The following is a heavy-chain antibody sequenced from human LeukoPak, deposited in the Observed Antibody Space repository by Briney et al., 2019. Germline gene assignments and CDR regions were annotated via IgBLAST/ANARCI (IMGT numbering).Heavy chain of an antibody. CDR2: IWYDGSNK. CDR1: GFTFSSYG. J-gene: IGHJ3*02. CDR3: AGDTSIAARPDAFDI. Sequence: PGRSLRLSCAASGFTFSSYGMHWVRQAPGKGLEWVAVIWYDGSNKYYADSVKGRFTISRDNSKNTLYLQMNSLRAEDTAVYYCAGDTSIAARPDAFDIWGQGTMVTVSS. V-gene: IGHV3-33*01. D-gene: IGHD6-6*01.